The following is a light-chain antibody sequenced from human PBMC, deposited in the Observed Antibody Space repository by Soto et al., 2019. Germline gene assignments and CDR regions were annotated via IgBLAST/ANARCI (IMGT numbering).Light chain of an antibody. Sequence: IQVTQSPSSLSASVGDRVTITCRASQSISSYLNWYQQKPGKAPKLLIYAASSLQSGVPSRFSGSGSGTEFTLTISSLQPDDFATYYCLQHNEFWWTFGQGTKVDIK. CDR3: LQHNEFWWT. CDR2: AAS. J-gene: IGKJ1*01. CDR1: QSISSY. V-gene: IGKV1-39*01.